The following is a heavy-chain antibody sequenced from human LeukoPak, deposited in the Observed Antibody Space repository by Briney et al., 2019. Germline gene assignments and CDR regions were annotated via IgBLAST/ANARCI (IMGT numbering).Heavy chain of an antibody. D-gene: IGHD5-24*01. CDR2: ISGSGGST. V-gene: IGHV3-23*01. CDR1: GFTFSSYA. Sequence: GGSLRLSCAASGFTFSSYAMSWVRQAPGKGLEWVSAISGSGGSTYYADSVKGRFTISRDNSKNTPYLQMNSLRAEDTAVYYCGKDVGPRDGYNFWGQGTLVTVSS. J-gene: IGHJ4*02. CDR3: GKDVGPRDGYNF.